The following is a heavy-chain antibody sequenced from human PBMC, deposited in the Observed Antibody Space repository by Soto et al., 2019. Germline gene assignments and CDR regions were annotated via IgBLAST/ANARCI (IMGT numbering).Heavy chain of an antibody. CDR3: AKDRRAGGNSAFYFDF. V-gene: IGHV3-23*01. D-gene: IGHD3-16*01. Sequence: GGSLRLSCAASGFKFSNYAMIWVRQAPGKGLEWVSLISATGGGTYYADSVKGRFTISRDNSHNTLYLQVHSLTAEDTAVYYCAKDRRAGGNSAFYFDFWGQGAQVTVSS. CDR1: GFKFSNYA. J-gene: IGHJ4*02. CDR2: ISATGGGT.